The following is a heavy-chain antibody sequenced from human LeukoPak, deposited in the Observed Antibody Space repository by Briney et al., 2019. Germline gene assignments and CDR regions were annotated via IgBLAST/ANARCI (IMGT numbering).Heavy chain of an antibody. Sequence: SVKVSCKASGGTFSSYAISWVRQAPGQGLEWMGGIIPIFGTANYAQKFQGRVTITTDESTSTAYMELSSLRAEDTAVYYCASPYSSGYDAFDIWGQGTMVTVSS. CDR3: ASPYSSGYDAFDI. CDR2: IIPIFGTA. CDR1: GGTFSSYA. V-gene: IGHV1-69*05. D-gene: IGHD6-19*01. J-gene: IGHJ3*02.